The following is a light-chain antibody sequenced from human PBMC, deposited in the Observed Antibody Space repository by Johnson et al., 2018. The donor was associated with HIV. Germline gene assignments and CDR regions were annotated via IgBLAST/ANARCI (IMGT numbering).Light chain of an antibody. CDR3: GAWDSSLNAYV. Sequence: QSVLTQPPSVYAAPGQKVTISCSGSSSNIGNNYVSWYQHLPGTAPKLLIYDNNKRPSGIPDRFSGSKSGTSATLDITGLQTGDEGDYYCGAWDSSLNAYVFGTGTKVTVL. CDR1: SSNIGNNY. J-gene: IGLJ1*01. V-gene: IGLV1-51*01. CDR2: DNN.